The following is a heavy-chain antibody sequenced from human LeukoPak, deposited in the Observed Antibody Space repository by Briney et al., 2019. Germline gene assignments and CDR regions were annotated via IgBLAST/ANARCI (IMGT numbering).Heavy chain of an antibody. Sequence: GGSLRLSCAASEFTFTNFWMSWVRQAPGKGLEWVANTNRDGSEKYYVDSVKGRVTISRDNAMNFLYLQLNGLRVDDTAVYYCARDSASCRGCAFDIWGQGTVVTVSS. CDR1: EFTFTNFW. CDR2: TNRDGSEK. D-gene: IGHD2-2*01. V-gene: IGHV3-7*01. J-gene: IGHJ3*02. CDR3: ARDSASCRGCAFDI.